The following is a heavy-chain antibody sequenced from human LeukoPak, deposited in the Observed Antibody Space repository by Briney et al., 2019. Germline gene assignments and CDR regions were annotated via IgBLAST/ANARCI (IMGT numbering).Heavy chain of an antibody. Sequence: PVKLSCKPSRRTFSTYAISWVRQAPGQGLEWMGGIMPFFGTANYAQKFQGRVTITADKSTSTDYMELSSLRSEDTAVYYCAREGGTNCSSTSCYALNWFDPWGQGTLVTVSS. D-gene: IGHD2-2*01. V-gene: IGHV1-69*06. CDR3: AREGGTNCSSTSCYALNWFDP. CDR2: IMPFFGTA. CDR1: RRTFSTYA. J-gene: IGHJ5*02.